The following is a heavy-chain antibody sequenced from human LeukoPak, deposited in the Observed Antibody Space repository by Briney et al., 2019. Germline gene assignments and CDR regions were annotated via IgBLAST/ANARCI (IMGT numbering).Heavy chain of an antibody. D-gene: IGHD6-19*01. Sequence: PSETLSLTCTVSGGSVSSGSYYWSWIRQPPGKGLEWIGYIYYSGSTNYNPSLKSRVTISVDTSKNQFSLKLSSVTAADTAVYYCARTEYSSGWRSEIYRGQGTLVTVSS. CDR1: GGSVSSGSYY. V-gene: IGHV4-61*01. CDR2: IYYSGST. CDR3: ARTEYSSGWRSEIY. J-gene: IGHJ4*02.